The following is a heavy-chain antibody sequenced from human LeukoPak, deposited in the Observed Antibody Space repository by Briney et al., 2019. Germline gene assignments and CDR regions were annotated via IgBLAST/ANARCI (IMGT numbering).Heavy chain of an antibody. CDR1: GYTFSGYY. D-gene: IGHD7-27*01. J-gene: IGHJ3*02. CDR3: ARDRLGIADDAFDI. Sequence: ASVKVSYKASGYTFSGYYMHWVRQAPGQGLEWMGWINPNSGGTNYAQKFQGRVTMTRDTSISTAYMELSNLTSGDTALYYCARDRLGIADDAFDIWGQGTMVTVSS. CDR2: INPNSGGT. V-gene: IGHV1-2*02.